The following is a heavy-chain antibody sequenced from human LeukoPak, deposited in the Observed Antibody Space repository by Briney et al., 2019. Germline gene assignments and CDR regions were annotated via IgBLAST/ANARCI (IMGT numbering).Heavy chain of an antibody. D-gene: IGHD5-18*01. Sequence: GGSLRLSCAASGFSFSSYWMSWVRQAPGKGLEWVAKIKQDGSEKYYVDSVKGRFTITRDTANNSLYLQMNSLRAEDTAVYYCARELRQASTPRSLTAMAQWGFDYWGQGTLVTVSS. CDR3: ARELRQASTPRSLTAMAQWGFDY. CDR1: GFSFSSYW. V-gene: IGHV3-7*01. J-gene: IGHJ4*02. CDR2: IKQDGSEK.